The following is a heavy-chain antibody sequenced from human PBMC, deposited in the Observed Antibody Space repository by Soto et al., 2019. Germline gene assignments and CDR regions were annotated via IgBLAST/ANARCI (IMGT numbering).Heavy chain of an antibody. J-gene: IGHJ4*02. CDR2: IYHSGST. CDR1: GGSISSSNW. Sequence: PSETLALACAVSGGSISSSNWWSWVRQPPGKGLEWIGEIYHSGSTNYNPSLKSRVTISVDKSKNQFSLKLSSVTAADTAVYYCATGITMVRGVFDYRGQATLVTVSS. CDR3: ATGITMVRGVFDY. V-gene: IGHV4-4*02. D-gene: IGHD3-10*01.